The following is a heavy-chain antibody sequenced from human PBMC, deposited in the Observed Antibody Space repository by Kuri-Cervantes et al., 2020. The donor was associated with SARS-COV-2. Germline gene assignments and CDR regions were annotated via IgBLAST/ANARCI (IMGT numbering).Heavy chain of an antibody. CDR2: ISSSGSTI. Sequence: GESLKISCAASGFTFSDYYMSWIRQAPGKGLEWVSYISSSGSTIYYADSVKGRFTISRDNAKNSLYLQMNSLRAEDTAVYYCARDLRELQFTYWGQGTLVTVSS. J-gene: IGHJ4*02. V-gene: IGHV3-11*04. CDR3: ARDLRELQFTY. D-gene: IGHD1-7*01. CDR1: GFTFSDYY.